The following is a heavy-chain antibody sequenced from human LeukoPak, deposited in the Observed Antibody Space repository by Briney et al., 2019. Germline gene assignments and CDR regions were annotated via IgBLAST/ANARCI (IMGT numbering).Heavy chain of an antibody. Sequence: SETLSLTCTVSGGSISSSSYYWGWLRQPPGKGLEWIGEIFHSGSTNYNPSLKSRVTMSVDKSKNQFSLKLSSVTAADTAVYYCARDLSLDYWGQGALVTVSS. CDR1: GGSISSSSYY. D-gene: IGHD2/OR15-2a*01. CDR3: ARDLSLDY. J-gene: IGHJ4*02. CDR2: IFHSGST. V-gene: IGHV4-39*07.